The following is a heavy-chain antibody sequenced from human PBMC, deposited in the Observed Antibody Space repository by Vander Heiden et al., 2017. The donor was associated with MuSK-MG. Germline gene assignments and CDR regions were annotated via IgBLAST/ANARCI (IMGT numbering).Heavy chain of an antibody. Sequence: EVQLVESGGGLVQPGRSLRLSCAASGFTFDDYAMHWVRQAPGKGLEWVSGISWNSGSIGYADSGKGRFTISRDNAKNSRDLKMNSMRAEETALYYCAKCTNVGVYTNYYFDYWGQGTMVTVSS. D-gene: IGHD2-8*01. CDR3: AKCTNVGVYTNYYFDY. V-gene: IGHV3-9*01. CDR1: GFTFDDYA. J-gene: IGHJ4*02. CDR2: ISWNSGSI.